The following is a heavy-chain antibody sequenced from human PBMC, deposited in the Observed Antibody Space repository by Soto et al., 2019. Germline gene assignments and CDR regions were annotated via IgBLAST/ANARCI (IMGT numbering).Heavy chain of an antibody. CDR2: ISAYNGNT. J-gene: IGHJ3*02. D-gene: IGHD2-21*02. CDR1: GCTFTSYG. CDR3: ARDCGGDCFGAFDI. Sequence: ASVKVSCKASGCTFTSYGISWVRQAPGQGLEWMGWISAYNGNTNYAQKLQGRVTTTTDTSTSTAYMELRSLRSDDTAVYYCARDCGGDCFGAFDIWGQGTMVTVSS. V-gene: IGHV1-18*01.